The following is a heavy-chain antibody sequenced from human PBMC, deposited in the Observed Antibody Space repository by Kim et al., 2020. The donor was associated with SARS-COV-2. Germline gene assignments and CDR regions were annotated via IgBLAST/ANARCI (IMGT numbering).Heavy chain of an antibody. J-gene: IGHJ4*02. Sequence: SETLSLSCTVSGGSISSSSYYWGWIRQPPGKGLEWIGSIYYSGSTYYNPSLKSRVTISVDTSKNQFSLKLSSVTAADTAVYYCARDPSSYGPDYWGQGTL. V-gene: IGHV4-39*07. D-gene: IGHD5-18*01. CDR1: GGSISSSSYY. CDR3: ARDPSSYGPDY. CDR2: IYYSGST.